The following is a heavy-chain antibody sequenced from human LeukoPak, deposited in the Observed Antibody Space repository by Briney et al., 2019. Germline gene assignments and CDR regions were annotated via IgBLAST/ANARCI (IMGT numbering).Heavy chain of an antibody. J-gene: IGHJ4*02. Sequence: ASVKVSCKASGGTFSSYAISWVRQAPGQGLEWMGRIFPILGIANYAQKFQGRVTITADKSTSTAYMELSSLRSEDTAVYYCARVIYGDYESGNGVIIDYWGQGTLVTVSS. CDR1: GGTFSSYA. CDR2: IFPILGIA. V-gene: IGHV1-69*04. D-gene: IGHD4-17*01. CDR3: ARVIYGDYESGNGVIIDY.